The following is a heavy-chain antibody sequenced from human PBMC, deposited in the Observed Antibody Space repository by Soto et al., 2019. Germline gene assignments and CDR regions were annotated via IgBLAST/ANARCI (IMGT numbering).Heavy chain of an antibody. J-gene: IGHJ4*02. D-gene: IGHD2-15*01. Sequence: SQTLSLTCAISGDSVSSTRVAWNWIRQSPSRGLEWLGRTYFRSKWYNDYVVSVKSRITINPDTSKNQFSLQLNSVTPEDTAVYYCARSRDSLFDYWGQGTLVTVSS. V-gene: IGHV6-1*01. CDR1: GDSVSSTRVA. CDR3: ARSRDSLFDY. CDR2: TYFRSKWYN.